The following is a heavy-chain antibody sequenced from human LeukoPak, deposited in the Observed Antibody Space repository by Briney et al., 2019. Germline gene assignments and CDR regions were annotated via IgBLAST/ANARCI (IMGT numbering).Heavy chain of an antibody. J-gene: IGHJ2*01. CDR2: ISSSGSGDNT. D-gene: IGHD1-26*01. V-gene: IGHV3-23*01. CDR1: GFTFSSYW. Sequence: PGGSLRLSCAASGFTFSSYWMSWVRQAPGKGLEWVSGISSSGSGDNTYYADSVKGRFTISRDSSKNTLFLRMNTLRAEDTAIYYCAKDRTVGASYWYFDLWGRGTLVTVSS. CDR3: AKDRTVGASYWYFDL.